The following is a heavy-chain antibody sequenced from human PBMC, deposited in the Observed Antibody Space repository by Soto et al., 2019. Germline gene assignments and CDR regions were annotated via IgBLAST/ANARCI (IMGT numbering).Heavy chain of an antibody. D-gene: IGHD2-15*01. Sequence: PSETLSLTCTVSGGSISSYYWSWIRQPPGKGLEWIGYIYYSGSTNYNPSLKSRVTISVDTSKNQFSLKLSSVTAADTAVYYCATESSLPGSGGYFDYRGQGTLVTVSS. CDR1: GGSISSYY. CDR2: IYYSGST. J-gene: IGHJ4*02. CDR3: ATESSLPGSGGYFDY. V-gene: IGHV4-59*01.